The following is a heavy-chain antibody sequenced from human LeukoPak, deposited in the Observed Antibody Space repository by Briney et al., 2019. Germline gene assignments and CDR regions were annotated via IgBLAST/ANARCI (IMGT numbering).Heavy chain of an antibody. CDR1: GGSISSGGYS. V-gene: IGHV4-30-2*01. D-gene: IGHD4-17*01. J-gene: IGHJ1*01. CDR2: IYHSGST. Sequence: SETLSLTCAVSGGSISSGGYSWSWIRQPPGKGLEWIGYIYHSGSTYYNPSLKSRVTISVDRSKNQFSLKLSSVTAADTAVYYCARGRSYFQHWGQGTLVTVSS. CDR3: ARGRSYFQH.